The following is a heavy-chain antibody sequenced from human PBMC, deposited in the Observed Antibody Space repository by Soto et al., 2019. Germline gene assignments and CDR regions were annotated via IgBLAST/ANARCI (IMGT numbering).Heavy chain of an antibody. Sequence: GESLKISCKGSGYSFTSYWIGWVRQMPGKGLEWMGIIYPGDSDTRYSPSFQGQVTISADKSISTAYLQWSSLKASDTAMYYCARRGVRYLTPTMVTDDAFDIWGQGTMVTVSS. CDR2: IYPGDSDT. V-gene: IGHV5-51*01. CDR1: GYSFTSYW. J-gene: IGHJ3*02. CDR3: ARRGVRYLTPTMVTDDAFDI. D-gene: IGHD5-18*01.